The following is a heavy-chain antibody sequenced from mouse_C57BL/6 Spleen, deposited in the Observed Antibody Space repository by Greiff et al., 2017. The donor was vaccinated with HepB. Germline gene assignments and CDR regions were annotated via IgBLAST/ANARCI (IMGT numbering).Heavy chain of an antibody. D-gene: IGHD1-1*01. CDR3: ARERTTTGAMDY. V-gene: IGHV1-39*01. CDR2: INPNYGTT. J-gene: IGHJ4*01. CDR1: GYSFTDYN. Sequence: VHVKQSGPELVKPGASVKISCKASGYSFTDYNMNWVKQSNGKSLEWIGVINPNYGTTSYNQKFKGKATLTVDQSSSTAYMQLNSLTSEDSAVYYCARERTTTGAMDYWGQGTSVTVSS.